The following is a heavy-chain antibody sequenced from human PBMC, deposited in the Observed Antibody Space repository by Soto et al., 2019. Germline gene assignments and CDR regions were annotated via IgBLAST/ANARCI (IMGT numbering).Heavy chain of an antibody. CDR2: IYYSGST. D-gene: IGHD5-18*01. CDR3: ARHGRGYSFGSPFDY. CDR1: GGSISSSSYY. Sequence: QLQLQESGPGLVKPSETLSLTCTVSGGSISSSSYYWGWIRQPPGKGLEWIGSIYYSGSTYYNPSLKSRVTISVDTSKSRFSLKLSSVTAADTAVYYCARHGRGYSFGSPFDYWGQGTLVAVSS. V-gene: IGHV4-39*01. J-gene: IGHJ4*02.